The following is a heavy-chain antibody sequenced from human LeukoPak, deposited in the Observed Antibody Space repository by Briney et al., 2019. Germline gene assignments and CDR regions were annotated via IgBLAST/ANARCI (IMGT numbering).Heavy chain of an antibody. CDR2: ISYDGSNK. Sequence: GGSLRLSCAASGFTFSSYAMHWVRQAPGKGLEWVAVISYDGSNKYYADSVKGRFTISRDNSKNTLYLQMNSLRAEDTAVYYCARAKALYSGSYLDYWGQGTLVTVSS. J-gene: IGHJ4*02. V-gene: IGHV3-30-3*01. CDR1: GFTFSSYA. D-gene: IGHD1-26*01. CDR3: ARAKALYSGSYLDY.